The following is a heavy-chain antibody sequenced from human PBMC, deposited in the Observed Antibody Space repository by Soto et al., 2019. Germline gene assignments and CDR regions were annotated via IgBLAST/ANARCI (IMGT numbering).Heavy chain of an antibody. D-gene: IGHD6-19*01. CDR3: ARDKTVADNYYYYGMDV. CDR2: ISYDGSNK. V-gene: IGHV3-30-3*01. CDR1: GFTFSSYA. J-gene: IGHJ6*01. Sequence: QVQLVESGGGVVQPGRSLRLSCAASGFTFSSYAMHWVRQAPGKGLEWVAVISYDGSNKYYADSVKGRFTISRDNSKNTLYLQMNSLRAEDTAVYYCARDKTVADNYYYYGMDVW.